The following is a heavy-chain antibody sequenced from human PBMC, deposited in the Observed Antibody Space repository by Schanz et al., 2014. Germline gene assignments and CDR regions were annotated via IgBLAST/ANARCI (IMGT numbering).Heavy chain of an antibody. CDR2: ISYDGSNQ. Sequence: QVQLVESGGGVVQPGRSLRLSCAASGFTVRSYAMHWVRQAPGKGLEWVAAISYDGSNQYYTDSVKGRFTVSRDNSKNTVYLQMNSLRAEDTAVYYCARVVAAAPQGCNYWGRGTLVTVSS. V-gene: IGHV3-30*04. J-gene: IGHJ4*02. D-gene: IGHD2-15*01. CDR1: GFTVRSYA. CDR3: ARVVAAAPQGCNY.